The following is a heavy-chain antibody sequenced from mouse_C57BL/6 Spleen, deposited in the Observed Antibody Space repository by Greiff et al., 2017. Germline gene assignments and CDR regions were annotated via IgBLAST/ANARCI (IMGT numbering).Heavy chain of an antibody. Sequence: VQLQQSGAELVKPGASVKLSCKASGYTFTEYTIHWVKQRSGQGLEWIGWFYPGSGSIKYNEKFKDKATLTVDKSSSTVDMELSSLTSENSAVYLSARDEEGGDYPLDYDMDYWGQGTSVTVSS. CDR1: GYTFTEYT. D-gene: IGHD2-4*01. V-gene: IGHV1-62-2*01. CDR3: ARDEEGGDYPLDYDMDY. CDR2: FYPGSGSI. J-gene: IGHJ4*01.